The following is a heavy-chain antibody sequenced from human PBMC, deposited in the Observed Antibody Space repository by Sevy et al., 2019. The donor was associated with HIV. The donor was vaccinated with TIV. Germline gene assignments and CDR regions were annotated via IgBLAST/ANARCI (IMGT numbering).Heavy chain of an antibody. CDR2: IYYSGST. CDR3: ASLEVYCSSTSCADYYYYGMDV. J-gene: IGHJ6*02. V-gene: IGHV4-39*01. CDR1: GGSISSSSYY. Sequence: PSETLSLTCTVSGGSISSSSYYWGWIRQPPGKGLEWIGSIYYSGSTYYNPSLKSRVTISVDTSKNQFSLKLSSVTAADTAVYYCASLEVYCSSTSCADYYYYGMDVWGQGTTVTVSS. D-gene: IGHD2-2*01.